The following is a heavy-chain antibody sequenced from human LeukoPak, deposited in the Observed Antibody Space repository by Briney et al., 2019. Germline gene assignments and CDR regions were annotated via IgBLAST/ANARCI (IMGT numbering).Heavy chain of an antibody. CDR3: TTVLWFGAFFDY. CDR1: GFTFSNAW. CDR2: IKRKTDGGTT. Sequence: GSLRLSCAASGFTFSNAWMSWVRQAPGKGLEWVGRIKRKTDGGTTDYAAPVKGRFTISRDDSKNTLYLQMNSLKTEDTAVYYCTTVLWFGAFFDYWGQGTLVTVSS. D-gene: IGHD3-10*01. V-gene: IGHV3-15*01. J-gene: IGHJ4*02.